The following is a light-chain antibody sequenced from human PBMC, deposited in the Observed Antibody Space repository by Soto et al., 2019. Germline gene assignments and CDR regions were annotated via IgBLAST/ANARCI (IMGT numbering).Light chain of an antibody. V-gene: IGLV2-14*01. J-gene: IGLJ3*02. CDR2: EVT. Sequence: QSALTQPASVSXXPGQSITIFCTGTSSDVGAYNFVSWYRHHPGRAPQVMIYEVTNRPSGVSSRFSGSKSGNTASLTISGLQPEDEGDYYCSSYSSTSTPWVFGGGTQLTVL. CDR3: SSYSSTSTPWV. CDR1: SSDVGAYNF.